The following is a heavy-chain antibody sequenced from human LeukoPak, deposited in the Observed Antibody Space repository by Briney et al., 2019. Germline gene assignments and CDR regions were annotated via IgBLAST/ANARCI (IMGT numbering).Heavy chain of an antibody. D-gene: IGHD4-17*01. CDR2: INHSGST. CDR3: ARPTYGDYVYGDAFDI. V-gene: IGHV4-34*01. J-gene: IGHJ3*02. Sequence: SETLSLTCAVYGGSFSGYYWSWIRQPPGKGLEWIGEINHSGSTNYNPSLKSRVTISVDTSKNQFSLKLSSVTAADTAVCYCARPTYGDYVYGDAFDIWGQGTMVTVSS. CDR1: GGSFSGYY.